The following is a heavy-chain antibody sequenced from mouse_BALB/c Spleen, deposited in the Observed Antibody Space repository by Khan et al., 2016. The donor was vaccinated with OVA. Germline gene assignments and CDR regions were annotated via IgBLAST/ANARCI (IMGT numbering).Heavy chain of an antibody. CDR1: GYTFTNYG. CDR3: ARRGYNRSVAD. J-gene: IGHJ3*01. D-gene: IGHD2-14*01. V-gene: IGHV9-3-1*01. Sequence: QIQLVQSGPELKKPGATVKISCMASGYTFTNYGMDWVKQAPGKGLKWMGWINTYTGEPTYADDFKGRFAFSLETSASTAYLQINNLKNEDTATYFGARRGYNRSVADWGQGTLVTVSA. CDR2: INTYTGEP.